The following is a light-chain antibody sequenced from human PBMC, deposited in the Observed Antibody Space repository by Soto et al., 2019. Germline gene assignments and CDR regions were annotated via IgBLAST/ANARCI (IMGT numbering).Light chain of an antibody. Sequence: IRMTQSPSSLSASVGDRVTLTCQASQDISNYLNWYQQKPGKAPKLLIYDASNLKIGVPSRFSGSGSGTDFTFSISSLQPEDIATYYCQQYDSLPSFGGGTKVEIK. J-gene: IGKJ4*01. CDR1: QDISNY. CDR2: DAS. V-gene: IGKV1-33*01. CDR3: QQYDSLPS.